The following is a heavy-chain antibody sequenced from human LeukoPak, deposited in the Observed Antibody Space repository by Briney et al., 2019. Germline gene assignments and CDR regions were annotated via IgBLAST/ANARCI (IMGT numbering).Heavy chain of an antibody. CDR3: AKGMDYGDPINNYFDY. J-gene: IGHJ4*02. CDR1: GGSFSGYY. CDR2: INHSGST. Sequence: SETLSLTCVVYGGSFSGYYWSWIRQPPGKGLEWIGEINHSGSTNYNPSLKSRVTISVDTSKNQFSLKLSSVTAADTAVYYCAKGMDYGDPINNYFDYWGQGTLVTVSS. V-gene: IGHV4-34*01. D-gene: IGHD4-17*01.